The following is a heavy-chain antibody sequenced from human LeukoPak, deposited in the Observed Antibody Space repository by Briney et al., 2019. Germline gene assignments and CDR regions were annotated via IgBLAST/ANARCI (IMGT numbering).Heavy chain of an antibody. CDR3: AKDQSRVGASEPFDY. CDR2: ISGSGATT. V-gene: IGHV3-23*01. J-gene: IGHJ4*02. D-gene: IGHD1-26*01. Sequence: GGSLRLSCAASGFTFSSCAMTWGRQAPGKGLEWVSSISGSGATTYYADSVKGRFTISRDNSNNTVYLQMNSLRAEDTAVYYCAKDQSRVGASEPFDYWGQGMQVGVSS. CDR1: GFTFSSCA.